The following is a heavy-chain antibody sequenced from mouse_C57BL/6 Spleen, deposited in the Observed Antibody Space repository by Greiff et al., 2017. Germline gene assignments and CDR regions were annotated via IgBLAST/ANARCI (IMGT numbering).Heavy chain of an antibody. Sequence: QVQLQQSGAELVRPGTSVKMSCKASGYTFTNYWIGWAKQRPGHGLEWIGDIYPGGGYTNYNEKFKGKATLTADKSSSTAYMQFSSRTSEDSAIYYCARYREDYAMDYWGQGTSVTVSS. V-gene: IGHV1-63*01. CDR3: ARYREDYAMDY. CDR1: GYTFTNYW. J-gene: IGHJ4*01. CDR2: IYPGGGYT.